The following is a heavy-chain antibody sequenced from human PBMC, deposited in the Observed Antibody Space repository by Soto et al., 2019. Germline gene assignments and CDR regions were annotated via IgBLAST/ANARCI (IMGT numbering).Heavy chain of an antibody. J-gene: IGHJ4*02. V-gene: IGHV3-30-3*01. CDR2: ISYDGSNK. CDR3: ARGWGYSSGWYDPQTFDY. D-gene: IGHD6-19*01. Sequence: QVQLVESGGGVVQPGRSLRLSCAASGFTFSSYAMHWVRQAPGKGLEWVAVISYDGSNKYYADSVKGRFTISRDNSKNTLYLQMNSLRAEDTAVYYCARGWGYSSGWYDPQTFDYWGQGTLVTVSS. CDR1: GFTFSSYA.